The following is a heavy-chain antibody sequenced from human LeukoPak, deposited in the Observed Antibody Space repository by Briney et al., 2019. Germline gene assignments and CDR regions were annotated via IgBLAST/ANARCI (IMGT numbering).Heavy chain of an antibody. D-gene: IGHD6-6*01. Sequence: SETLSLTCTVSGGSISSYSWSWIRQPAGKGLEWIGRIYASGSTNYNPSLKSRVTMSVDTSKNQFSLKLTSVTAADTAVYYCAREYSSSSGKNAFDIWGQGTMVTVSS. CDR3: AREYSSSSGKNAFDI. CDR1: GGSISSYS. V-gene: IGHV4-4*07. CDR2: IYASGST. J-gene: IGHJ3*02.